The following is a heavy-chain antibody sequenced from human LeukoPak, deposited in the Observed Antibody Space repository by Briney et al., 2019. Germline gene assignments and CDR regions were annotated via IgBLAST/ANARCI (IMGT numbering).Heavy chain of an antibody. CDR1: GFTFSSYW. CDR3: ARFIVVVTATTSGFNY. CDR2: INQDGSEK. V-gene: IGHV3-7*01. J-gene: IGHJ4*02. Sequence: PGGSLRLSCAASGFTFSSYWMSWVRQAPGKGLEWVANINQDGSEKYYVDSVKGRFTISRDNAKNSLYLQMNSLRAEDTSVYYCARFIVVVTATTSGFNYWGQGTLVTVSS. D-gene: IGHD2-21*02.